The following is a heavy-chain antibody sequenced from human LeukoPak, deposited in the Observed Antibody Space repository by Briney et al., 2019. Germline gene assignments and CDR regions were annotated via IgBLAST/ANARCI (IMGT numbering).Heavy chain of an antibody. D-gene: IGHD3-16*01. Sequence: SETLSLTCTVSGGSISSYYWSWIRQPPGKGLEWIGYIYYSGSTNYNPSLKSRVTISVDTSKNQFSLKLSSVTAADTAVYYCARAGDYVWGSSRAFDIWGQGTMVTVSS. CDR3: ARAGDYVWGSSRAFDI. CDR2: IYYSGST. J-gene: IGHJ3*02. CDR1: GGSISSYY. V-gene: IGHV4-59*01.